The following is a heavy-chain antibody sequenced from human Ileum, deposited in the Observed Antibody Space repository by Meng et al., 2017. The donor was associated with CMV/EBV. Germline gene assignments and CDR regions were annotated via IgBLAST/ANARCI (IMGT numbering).Heavy chain of an antibody. CDR2: VSRRGETT. D-gene: IGHD3-3*01. J-gene: IGHJ6*02. Sequence: GALKISCAASGFDFGSYAMSWVRQAPGKGLEWVSDVSRRGETTYSADSVKGRFSVSRDNSKNMVFLQMTSLTAEDTAIYYCAKTIFDSVKSGLGVWGQGTTVTVSS. CDR1: GFDFGSYA. CDR3: AKTIFDSVKSGLGV. V-gene: IGHV3-23*01.